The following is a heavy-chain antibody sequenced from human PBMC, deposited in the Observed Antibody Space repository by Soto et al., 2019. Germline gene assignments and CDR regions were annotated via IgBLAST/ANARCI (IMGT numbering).Heavy chain of an antibody. D-gene: IGHD3-22*01. J-gene: IGHJ4*02. Sequence: GASVKVSCKASGGTFSSYAISWVRQAPGQGLEWMGGIIPIFGTANYAQKFQGRVTITADKSTSTAYMELSSLRSEDTAVYYCASSYYYDSGGPEWGYWGQGTLVTVSS. V-gene: IGHV1-69*06. CDR2: IIPIFGTA. CDR1: GGTFSSYA. CDR3: ASSYYYDSGGPEWGY.